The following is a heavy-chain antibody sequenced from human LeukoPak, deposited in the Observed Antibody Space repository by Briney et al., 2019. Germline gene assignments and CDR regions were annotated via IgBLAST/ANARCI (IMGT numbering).Heavy chain of an antibody. J-gene: IGHJ4*02. CDR2: IYSSGGT. CDR1: GGSISSYY. Sequence: PSETLSLTCTVSGGSISSYYWSWIRQPPGKGLEWIGYIYSSGGTNVNPSLKSRVTISVDTSKNQFSLKLSSVTAADTAFYYCARVPYGGSASLFDYWGQGTQVTVSS. D-gene: IGHD6-6*01. V-gene: IGHV4-59*01. CDR3: ARVPYGGSASLFDY.